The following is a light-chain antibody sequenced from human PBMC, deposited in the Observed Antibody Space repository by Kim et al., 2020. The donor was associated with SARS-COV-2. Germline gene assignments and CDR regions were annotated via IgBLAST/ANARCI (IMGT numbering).Light chain of an antibody. CDR2: DVS. V-gene: IGLV2-11*01. CDR1: SSDVGGYNY. Sequence: QSALTQPRSVSGSPGQPVTISCTGTSSDVGGYNYVSWYQQHPGKAPKLMIYDVSKRPSGVPDRFSVSKSGNTASLTISGLQAEDEADYYCCSYAGSNTLVFGGGTQLTVL. J-gene: IGLJ2*01. CDR3: CSYAGSNTLV.